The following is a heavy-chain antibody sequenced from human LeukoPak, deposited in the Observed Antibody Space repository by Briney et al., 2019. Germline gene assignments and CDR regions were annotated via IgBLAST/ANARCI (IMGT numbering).Heavy chain of an antibody. V-gene: IGHV4-34*01. D-gene: IGHD3-10*01. J-gene: IGHJ6*03. CDR1: GGSFSGYS. Sequence: SETLSLTCAVYGGSFSGYSWSWIRQPPGKGLEWIGEINHSGSTNYNPSLKSRVTISVDTSKNQFSLKLSSMTAADTAVYYCARAGSSYYYYYMDVWGKGTTVTVSS. CDR2: INHSGST. CDR3: ARAGSSYYYYYMDV.